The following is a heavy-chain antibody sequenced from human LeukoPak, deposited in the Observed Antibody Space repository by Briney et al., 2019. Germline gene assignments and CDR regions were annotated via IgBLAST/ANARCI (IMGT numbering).Heavy chain of an antibody. J-gene: IGHJ3*02. CDR2: ISSSDSTI. V-gene: IGHV3-48*03. CDR1: GFTFSSYE. Sequence: GGSLRLSCAASGFTFSSYEMHWVRQPPGKGLEWVSYISSSDSTIYYADSVKGRFTISRDNAKNSLYLQMNSLRAEDTAVYYCARDRRPIRAGDAFDIWGQGTMVTVSS. D-gene: IGHD4-17*01. CDR3: ARDRRPIRAGDAFDI.